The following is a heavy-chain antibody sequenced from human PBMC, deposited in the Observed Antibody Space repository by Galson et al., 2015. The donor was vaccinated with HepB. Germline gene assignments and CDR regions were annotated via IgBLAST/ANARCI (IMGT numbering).Heavy chain of an antibody. CDR3: ARDQAEEYQQLYEYYFDS. V-gene: IGHV3-21*01. D-gene: IGHD1-1*01. Sequence: SLRLSCAASGFTLSTYSMNWVRQAPGKGLEWVSSISATSSYMFYADSVKGRFTISRDNAKNSLFLQMNSLRPEDTAVYYCARDQAEEYQQLYEYYFDSWGLGTLVTVSS. CDR1: GFTLSTYS. J-gene: IGHJ4*02. CDR2: ISATSSYM.